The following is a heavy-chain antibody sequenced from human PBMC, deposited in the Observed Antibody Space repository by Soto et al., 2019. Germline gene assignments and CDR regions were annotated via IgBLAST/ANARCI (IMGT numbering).Heavy chain of an antibody. V-gene: IGHV1-8*01. J-gene: IGHJ6*02. D-gene: IGHD6-19*01. CDR2: MNPNSGNT. CDR1: GYTFTSYD. Sequence: QVQLVQSGAEVKKPGASVKVSCKASGYTFTSYDINWVRQATGQGLEWMGWMNPNSGNTGYAQKCQGRVTMTRNTSISTAYMELSSLRSEDTAVYYCARGLESSGWYIAPAGNYYYGMDVWGQGTTVTVSS. CDR3: ARGLESSGWYIAPAGNYYYGMDV.